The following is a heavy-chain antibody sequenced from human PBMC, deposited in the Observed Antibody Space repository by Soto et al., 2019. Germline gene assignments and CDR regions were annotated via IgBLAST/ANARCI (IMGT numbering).Heavy chain of an antibody. CDR1: GGTFSSYA. CDR3: PRRGYCSVGSCYFY. J-gene: IGHJ4*02. D-gene: IGHD2-15*01. Sequence: SVKVSCKASGGTFSSYAISWVRQAPGQGLGWMGGIIPIFGTANYAQRFQGRVTINPDESTSTAYMELSSLRSEDTAVYSCPRRGYCSVGSCYFYLGQGTLVTGSS. V-gene: IGHV1-69*13. CDR2: IIPIFGTA.